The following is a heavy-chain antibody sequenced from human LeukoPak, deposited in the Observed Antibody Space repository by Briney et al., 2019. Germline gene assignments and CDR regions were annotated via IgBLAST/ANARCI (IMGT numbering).Heavy chain of an antibody. CDR3: GRGRGNGRPENYFDY. Sequence: ASVKVSCKASGYTFTSYDINWVRQTTGQGLEWMGWMNPNSGNTGYTQKFQGRVTMTRNTSISTAYVELSSLRSEDTAVYYCGRGRGNGRPENYFDYWGQGTLVTVSS. CDR2: MNPNSGNT. CDR1: GYTFTSYD. V-gene: IGHV1-8*01. J-gene: IGHJ4*02. D-gene: IGHD2-8*01.